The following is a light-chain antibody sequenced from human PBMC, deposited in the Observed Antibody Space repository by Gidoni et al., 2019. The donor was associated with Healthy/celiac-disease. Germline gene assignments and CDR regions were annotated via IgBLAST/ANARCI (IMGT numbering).Light chain of an antibody. V-gene: IGLV9-49*01. Sequence: QPLLTQPPSASASLGATVTTNCTLSSAYSSYKVDWYQQSPGKGPRFVMRVGTGGIVGSKGDGIPDRFSVLGSGLNRYLTIKNIQEEDESDYHCGADHGSGSNFVVFGGGTKLTVL. J-gene: IGLJ2*01. CDR1: SAYSSYK. CDR3: GADHGSGSNFVV. CDR2: VGTGGIVG.